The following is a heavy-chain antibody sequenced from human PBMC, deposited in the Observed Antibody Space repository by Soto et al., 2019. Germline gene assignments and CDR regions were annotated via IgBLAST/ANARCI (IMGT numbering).Heavy chain of an antibody. D-gene: IGHD3-3*01. J-gene: IGHJ6*02. V-gene: IGHV2-70*04. Sequence: SGPTLVNPTQTLTLTCTFSGFSLSTSGMRVSWIRQPPGKALEWLARIDWDDDKFYSTSLKTRLTISKDTSKNQVVLTMTNMDPVDTATYYCARIRFLGGMDVWGQATTVTVSS. CDR3: ARIRFLGGMDV. CDR2: IDWDDDK. CDR1: GFSLSTSGMR.